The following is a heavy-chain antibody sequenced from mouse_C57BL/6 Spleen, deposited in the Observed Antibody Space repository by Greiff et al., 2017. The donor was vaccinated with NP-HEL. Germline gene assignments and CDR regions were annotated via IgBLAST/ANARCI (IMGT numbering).Heavy chain of an antibody. D-gene: IGHD4-1*01. V-gene: IGHV1-52*01. J-gene: IGHJ1*03. CDR1: GYTFTSYW. CDR2: IDPSDSET. Sequence: QVQLQQPGAELGRPGSSVKLSCKASGYTFTSYWMHWVKQRPIQGLEWIGNIDPSDSETHYNQKFKDKATLTVDKSSSTAYMQLSSLTSEDSAVYYCARKLKLTGTSLWYFDVWGTGTTVTVSS. CDR3: ARKLKLTGTSLWYFDV.